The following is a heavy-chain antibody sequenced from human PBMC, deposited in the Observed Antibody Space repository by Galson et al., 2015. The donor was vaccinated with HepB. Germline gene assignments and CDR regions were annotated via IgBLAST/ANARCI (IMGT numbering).Heavy chain of an antibody. CDR2: ISSNGGST. V-gene: IGHV3-64D*06. J-gene: IGHJ5*02. Sequence: SLRLSCAASGFTFSSYGMHWVRQAPGKGLEYVSAISSNGGSTYYADSVKGRFTISRDNSKNTLYLQMSSLRAEDTAVYYCVKGAAAGILNWFDPWGQGTLVTVSS. CDR1: GFTFSSYG. D-gene: IGHD6-13*01. CDR3: VKGAAAGILNWFDP.